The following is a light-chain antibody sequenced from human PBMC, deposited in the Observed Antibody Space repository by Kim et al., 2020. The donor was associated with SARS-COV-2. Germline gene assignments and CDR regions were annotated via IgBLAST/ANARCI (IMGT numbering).Light chain of an antibody. CDR1: QNINNY. CDR2: GAS. V-gene: IGKV1-39*01. CDR3: QQTYSTPYT. Sequence: DIQMTQSPSSLSASVGDRVTITCRASQNINNYLNWYQHKPGRAPNLLIYGASTLQSGVSARFRGSGSGTDFTLAISGLQPEDFGSYYCQQTYSTPYTFGQGTKLEI. J-gene: IGKJ2*01.